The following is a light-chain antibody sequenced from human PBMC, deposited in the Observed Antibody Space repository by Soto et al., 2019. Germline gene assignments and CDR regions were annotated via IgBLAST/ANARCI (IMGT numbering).Light chain of an antibody. CDR2: EVN. V-gene: IGLV2-8*01. J-gene: IGLJ3*02. Sequence: QSVLTQPPSASGSPGQSVTISCTGTSSDVGAYKYVSWYQQHPGKAPKFIIYEVNKRPSGVPDRFSGSKSGNTASLTVSGLQAEDEADYYCNSYAGSNNWVFGGGTKLTVL. CDR3: NSYAGSNNWV. CDR1: SSDVGAYKY.